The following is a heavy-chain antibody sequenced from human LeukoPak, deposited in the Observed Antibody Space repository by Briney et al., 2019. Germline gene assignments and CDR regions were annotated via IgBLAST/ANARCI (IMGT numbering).Heavy chain of an antibody. D-gene: IGHD2-15*01. J-gene: IGHJ4*02. Sequence: GGSLRLSCAASGFTFSNYWMSWVRQAPGKGLEWVSAISGSGGSTYYADSVKGRFTISRDNSKNTLYLQMNSLRAEDTAVYYCAKDILGYCSGGSCSRYRGFDYWGQGTLVTVSS. CDR1: GFTFSNYW. V-gene: IGHV3-23*01. CDR2: ISGSGGST. CDR3: AKDILGYCSGGSCSRYRGFDY.